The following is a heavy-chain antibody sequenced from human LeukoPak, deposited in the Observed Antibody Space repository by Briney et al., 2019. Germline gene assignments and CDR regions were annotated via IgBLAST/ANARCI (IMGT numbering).Heavy chain of an antibody. J-gene: IGHJ4*02. D-gene: IGHD3-22*01. V-gene: IGHV3-20*04. CDR1: GFTFDDYG. CDR2: INWNGGTT. Sequence: GGSLRLSCAASGFTFDDYGMSWVRQGPGKGLEWVSGINWNGGTTGYADSVRGRFTISRDNAKNSLYLQMNSLRAEDTALYYCARDKHYYDSSNYVWGQGTLVTVSS. CDR3: ARDKHYYDSSNYV.